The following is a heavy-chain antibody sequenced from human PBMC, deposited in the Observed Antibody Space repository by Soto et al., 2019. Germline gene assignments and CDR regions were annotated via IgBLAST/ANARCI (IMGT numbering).Heavy chain of an antibody. V-gene: IGHV3-73*01. CDR2: IRNKANDYAT. CDR1: GFTFGGSA. D-gene: IGHD1-1*01. Sequence: ESGGGLVQPGGSLKLSCADSGFTFGGSAIHWVRQAPGKGLEWIGRIRNKANDYATAYPVSVRGRFTISRDDSKSTAYLEMNSLKTEDTAMYYCARPGPFDSWGQGTLVTVSS. J-gene: IGHJ4*02. CDR3: ARPGPFDS.